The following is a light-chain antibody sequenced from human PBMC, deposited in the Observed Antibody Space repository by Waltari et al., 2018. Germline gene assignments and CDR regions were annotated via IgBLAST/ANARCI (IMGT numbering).Light chain of an antibody. J-gene: IGKJ1*01. CDR1: DAINKW. Sequence: DTQLSQFPSTLAASVGDRVTITCRARDAINKWLACYQQNPGKAPKVLIYDASTLQSGVPSRFSGSGSGTEFTLTIDSLQPDDFATYYCQQYNRFSPFGQGTNVEVK. CDR2: DAS. V-gene: IGKV1-5*01. CDR3: QQYNRFSP.